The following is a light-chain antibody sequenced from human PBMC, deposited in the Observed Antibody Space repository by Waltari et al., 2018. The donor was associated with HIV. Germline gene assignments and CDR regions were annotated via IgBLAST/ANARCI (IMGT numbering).Light chain of an antibody. J-gene: IGLJ2*01. CDR1: NSNAGSNY. Sequence: QSVLTQPPSASETPGQRVTTSRTGGNSNAGSNYVYCYQQVPVTAPKLLVYRDSQRQSGVPDRFTGSKSGTSASLAISGLRSEDEADYYCATWDDSLNGVLFGGGTKLTVL. V-gene: IGLV1-47*01. CDR2: RDS. CDR3: ATWDDSLNGVL.